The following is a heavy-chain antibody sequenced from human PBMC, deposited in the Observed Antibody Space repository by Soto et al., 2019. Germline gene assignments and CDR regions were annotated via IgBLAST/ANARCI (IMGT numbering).Heavy chain of an antibody. J-gene: IGHJ6*02. CDR2: NSAYNGNT. D-gene: IGHD6-19*01. CDR1: GYTFTNYG. CDR3: ARRQWLVGGYYYGMDV. Sequence: QVQLVQSGAEVKKPGASVKVSCKASGYTFTNYGISWVRQAPGQGLEWMGWNSAYNGNTNYAQKLQGRVTMTTDTSPSPAYMELRSLRSDDTAVYYCARRQWLVGGYYYGMDVWGQGTTVTVSS. V-gene: IGHV1-18*01.